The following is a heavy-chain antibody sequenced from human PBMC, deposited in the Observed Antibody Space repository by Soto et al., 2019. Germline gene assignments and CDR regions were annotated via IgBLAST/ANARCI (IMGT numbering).Heavy chain of an antibody. Sequence: EVQLVESGGGLVQPGRSLRLSCVVSGFSFDDYAMQWVRQVPGKGLEWVSGIRWNSGSIGYADSVRGRVTISRDNAKNSQYLQVNSLRTEDTALYCWARGLRLYYCAGMDVWGQGTTVIVSS. D-gene: IGHD4-17*01. CDR1: GFSFDDYA. CDR3: ARGLRLYYCAGMDV. J-gene: IGHJ6*02. CDR2: IRWNSGSI. V-gene: IGHV3-9*01.